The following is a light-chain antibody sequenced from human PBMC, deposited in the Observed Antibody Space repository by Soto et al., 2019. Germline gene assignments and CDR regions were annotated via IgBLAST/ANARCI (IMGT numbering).Light chain of an antibody. V-gene: IGLV3-25*03. CDR1: ALPKKY. J-gene: IGLJ2*01. Sequence: SYELTQPPSVSVPPGQTARITCSGDALPKKYAYWYQQKPGQAPVLVIYKDTERPSGIPERFSGSSLGTKVTLTISGVQAEDEADYYCQSADKSGPFFGGGTKLTVL. CDR2: KDT. CDR3: QSADKSGPF.